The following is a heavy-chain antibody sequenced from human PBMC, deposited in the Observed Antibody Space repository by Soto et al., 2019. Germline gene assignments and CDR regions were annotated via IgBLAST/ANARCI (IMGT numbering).Heavy chain of an antibody. CDR3: AREPWRYSSGWRSYYYYGMDV. V-gene: IGHV1-69*12. J-gene: IGHJ6*02. D-gene: IGHD6-19*01. Sequence: QVQLVQSGAEVTKPGSSVKVSCKASGGTFSSYAISWVRQAPGQGREWMGGIIRIFGTANYAQKYQGRVKFTADESRSTAYMELSSLRSEDPAVYYCAREPWRYSSGWRSYYYYGMDVWGQGTTVTVSS. CDR1: GGTFSSYA. CDR2: IIRIFGTA.